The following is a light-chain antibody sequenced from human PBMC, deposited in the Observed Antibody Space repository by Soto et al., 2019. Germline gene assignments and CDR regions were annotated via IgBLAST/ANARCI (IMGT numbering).Light chain of an antibody. CDR3: QQYGSAPPIT. CDR1: QSVSSSY. CDR2: GAS. J-gene: IGKJ5*01. V-gene: IGKV3-20*01. Sequence: EIVLTQPPGTLSLSPGERATLSCRASQSVSSSYLTWYQQKPGQAPRLLIYGASSRATGIPDRFSGSGSGTDFTLTISRLEPEDVAVYYCQQYGSAPPITFGQGTRLEIK.